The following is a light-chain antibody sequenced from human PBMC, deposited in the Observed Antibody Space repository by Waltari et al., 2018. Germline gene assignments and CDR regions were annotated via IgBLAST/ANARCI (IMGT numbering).Light chain of an antibody. CDR2: RSD. CDR1: ASNIGGNL. CDR3: ASWDDSLNGHWV. J-gene: IGLJ3*02. Sequence: QSVLTQPPSASGTPGQRVTISCSGGASNIGGNLVNWSQQFPGKAPKLLIYRSDLRPSGVPDRFSGSKSGTSASLAISGLQSEDEADYFCASWDDSLNGHWVFGGGTKVTVL. V-gene: IGLV1-44*01.